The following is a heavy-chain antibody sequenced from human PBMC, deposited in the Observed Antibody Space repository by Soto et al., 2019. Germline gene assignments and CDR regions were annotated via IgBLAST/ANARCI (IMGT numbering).Heavy chain of an antibody. D-gene: IGHD3-10*01. CDR2: IWYDGSNK. CDR3: AREELLWFVEYRGAFDI. J-gene: IGHJ3*02. V-gene: IGHV3-33*01. CDR1: GFTFSSYG. Sequence: QVQLVESGGGVVQPGRSLRLYCAASGFTFSSYGMHWVRQAPGKGLEWVAVIWYDGSNKYYADSVKGLFTISRDNSKNTLYLQMNSLRAEDTAVYYCAREELLWFVEYRGAFDIWGQGTMVTVSS.